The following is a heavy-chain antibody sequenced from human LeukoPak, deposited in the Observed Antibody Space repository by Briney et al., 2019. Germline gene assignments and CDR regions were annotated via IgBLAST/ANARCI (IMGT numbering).Heavy chain of an antibody. D-gene: IGHD3-22*01. V-gene: IGHV3-74*01. CDR1: GFTFNSHW. Sequence: GSLRLSCAASGFTFNSHWMHWVRQAPGKGLVWVSRINGDGSSTTYADSVRGRFTISRDDAKNTLYLEMNSLRAEDTAVYYCARDPGHYDSSGYYYVGYFDYWGQGTLVTVSS. J-gene: IGHJ4*02. CDR3: ARDPGHYDSSGYYYVGYFDY. CDR2: INGDGSST.